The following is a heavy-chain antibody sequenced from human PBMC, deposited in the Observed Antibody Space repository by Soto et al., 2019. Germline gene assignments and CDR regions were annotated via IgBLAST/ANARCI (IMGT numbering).Heavy chain of an antibody. CDR3: ARKVTYTTATYLFAF. CDR2: ISSSSYI. D-gene: IGHD3-16*01. J-gene: IGHJ4*02. V-gene: IGHV3-21*01. CDR1: GFSFSSYA. Sequence: XGCLRLSCAASGFSFSSYAMSWVRQAPGKGLEWVSSISSSSYIYYEDSLKGRFTFSRDNAKNSLYLQMISMRAEDTAVYYCARKVTYTTATYLFAFWGQGALVTVSS.